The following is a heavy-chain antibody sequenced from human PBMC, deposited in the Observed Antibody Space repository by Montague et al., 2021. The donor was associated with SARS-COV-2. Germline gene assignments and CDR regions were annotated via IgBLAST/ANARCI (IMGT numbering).Heavy chain of an antibody. Sequence: SVKVSCKASGYRFSSYGISWLRQAPGQGLEWLGWISTYNGNTIYGPNFQGRITLTTETSTSTAYMELRRLLFDDTAVHFCARADGYDFWSDYYLNWFDPWGQGTLVTVSS. D-gene: IGHD3-3*01. J-gene: IGHJ5*02. CDR3: ARADGYDFWSDYYLNWFDP. V-gene: IGHV1-18*01. CDR1: GYRFSSYG. CDR2: ISTYNGNT.